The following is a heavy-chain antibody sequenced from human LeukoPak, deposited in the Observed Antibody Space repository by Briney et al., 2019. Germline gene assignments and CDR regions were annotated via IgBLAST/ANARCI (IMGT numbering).Heavy chain of an antibody. D-gene: IGHD6-13*01. CDR3: ARARSWSDFDY. V-gene: IGHV1-8*01. CDR2: MNPNSGNT. CDR1: GYTFTSYD. Sequence: ASVKVSCKASGYTFTSYDINWVRQATGQGLEWMGWMNPNSGNTGHAQKFQGRVTMTRNTSISTAYMELSSLRSEDTAVYYCARARSWSDFDYWGQGTLVTVSS. J-gene: IGHJ4*02.